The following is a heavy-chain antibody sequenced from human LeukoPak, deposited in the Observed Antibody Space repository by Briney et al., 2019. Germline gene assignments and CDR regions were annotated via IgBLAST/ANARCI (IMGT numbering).Heavy chain of an antibody. CDR3: ARACTTFITQWCCSDY. CDR2: INTQNGNT. Sequence: GASVKVSCKASGYTFTTYVITWVRQAPGQGPEWLGWINTQNGNTNFAQRFQGRVTMTTDTSTSTAYMELRSLRSDDTAVYYCARACTTFITQWCCSDYWRQGTPVTVSS. V-gene: IGHV1-18*01. D-gene: IGHD2-8*01. J-gene: IGHJ4*02. CDR1: GYTFTTYV.